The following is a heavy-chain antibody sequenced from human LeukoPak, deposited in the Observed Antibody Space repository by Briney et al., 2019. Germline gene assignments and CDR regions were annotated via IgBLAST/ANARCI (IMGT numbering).Heavy chain of an antibody. CDR1: GLIVSRKY. Sequence: GGSLRLSCAASGLIVSRKYMSWVRQAPGKGLEWVSLIYSGGSSYYADSVKGRFTISRDASKNPLYLQMNNLSAEDTAVFYCASRDSGHYPYFDYWGQGTLVTVSS. V-gene: IGHV3-53*01. D-gene: IGHD4-17*01. J-gene: IGHJ4*02. CDR2: IYSGGSS. CDR3: ASRDSGHYPYFDY.